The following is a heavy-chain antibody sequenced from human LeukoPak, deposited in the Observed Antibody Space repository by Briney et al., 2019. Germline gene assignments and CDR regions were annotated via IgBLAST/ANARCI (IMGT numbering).Heavy chain of an antibody. D-gene: IGHD6-13*01. V-gene: IGHV1-69*13. J-gene: IGHJ5*02. CDR1: GGTFSSYA. CDR3: ASEIAAAGTRWFDP. Sequence: SVKVSCKASGGTFSSYAISWVRRAPGQGLEWMGGIIPIFGTANYAQKFQGRVAITADESTSTAYMELSSLRSEDTAVYYCASEIAAAGTRWFDPWGQGTLVTVSS. CDR2: IIPIFGTA.